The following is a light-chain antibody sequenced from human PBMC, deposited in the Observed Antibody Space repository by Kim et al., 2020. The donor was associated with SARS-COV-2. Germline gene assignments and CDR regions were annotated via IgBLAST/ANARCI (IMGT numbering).Light chain of an antibody. CDR3: QQGYSSPQIT. CDR2: AAS. J-gene: IGKJ5*01. CDR1: QSISSH. Sequence: SLGDRVIITCRASQSISSHLNWYQQKPGKAPKLLIYAASSLQSGVPSRFTGSGSGTEFTLTIRTLQPEDSATYYCQQGYSSPQITFGQGTRLEIK. V-gene: IGKV1-39*01.